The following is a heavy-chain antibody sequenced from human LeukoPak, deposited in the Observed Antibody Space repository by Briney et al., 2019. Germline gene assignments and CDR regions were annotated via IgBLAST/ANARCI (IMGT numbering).Heavy chain of an antibody. Sequence: SETLSLTCTVSGASISNYYWTWIRQPPGKGLEWIGYIYYTGSTNYNPTLKSRVTISVDTSKNQFSLELRSVTAADTAVYYCVRGQIAIAGISDYWGQGTLVTVFS. V-gene: IGHV4-59*01. CDR1: GASISNYY. CDR2: IYYTGST. D-gene: IGHD6-19*01. J-gene: IGHJ4*02. CDR3: VRGQIAIAGISDY.